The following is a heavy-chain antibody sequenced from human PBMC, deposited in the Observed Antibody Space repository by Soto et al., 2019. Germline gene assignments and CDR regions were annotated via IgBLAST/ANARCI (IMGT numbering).Heavy chain of an antibody. J-gene: IGHJ4*02. CDR2: INHSGST. Sequence: SETLSLTCAFYVVSFSGYYWSWIRDPPGKGLEWIGEINHSGSTNYNPSLKSRVTISVDTSKNQFSLKLSSVTAADTAVYYCARENGFSGIEAYFDYCGQGTWVTVSS. V-gene: IGHV4-34*01. CDR3: ARENGFSGIEAYFDY. D-gene: IGHD6-13*01. CDR1: VVSFSGYY.